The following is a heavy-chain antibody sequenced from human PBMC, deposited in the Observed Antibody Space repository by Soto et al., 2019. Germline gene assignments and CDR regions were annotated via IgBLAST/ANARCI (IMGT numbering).Heavy chain of an antibody. Sequence: SLSLTCTVSGGSTSSDNYWSWIRQPPGKGLEWIGHIYYSGNTDYNPSLKSRLAISIDTSKNQFSLKLSSVTAADTAVYFCAREGGESSDGLYYFDSWGQGSMVTVSS. CDR1: GGSTSSDNY. CDR3: AREGGESSDGLYYFDS. J-gene: IGHJ4*02. CDR2: IYYSGNT. V-gene: IGHV4-30-4*01. D-gene: IGHD3-16*01.